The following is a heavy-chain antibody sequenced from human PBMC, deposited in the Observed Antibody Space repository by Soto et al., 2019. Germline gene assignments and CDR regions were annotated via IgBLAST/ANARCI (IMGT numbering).Heavy chain of an antibody. Sequence: PSETLSLTCTVSGGSISSSSYYWGWIRQPPGEGLEWIGSIHYSGSTYYNPSLKSRVTISIDTSKNQFSLKLSSVTAADTAVYYCARPTTVTSTHKGYYFDYWGQGTLVTVSS. V-gene: IGHV4-39*01. CDR1: GGSISSSSYY. CDR2: IHYSGST. CDR3: ARPTTVTSTHKGYYFDY. D-gene: IGHD4-17*01. J-gene: IGHJ4*02.